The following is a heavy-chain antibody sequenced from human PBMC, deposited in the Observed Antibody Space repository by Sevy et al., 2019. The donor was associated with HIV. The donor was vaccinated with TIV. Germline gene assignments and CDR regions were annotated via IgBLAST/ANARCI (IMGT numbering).Heavy chain of an antibody. V-gene: IGHV3-33*06. CDR2: IWFDGSNK. D-gene: IGHD6-19*01. J-gene: IGHJ6*02. CDR1: GFTFSTYS. CDR3: AKAVADSNYYYGLDV. Sequence: GESLKISCAASGFTFSTYSMHWVRQAPGKGLEWVALIWFDGSNKDYADSVKGRFTISRDNSKNTLYLQMNSLRAEDTAVYYCAKAVADSNYYYGLDVWGQGTTVTVSS.